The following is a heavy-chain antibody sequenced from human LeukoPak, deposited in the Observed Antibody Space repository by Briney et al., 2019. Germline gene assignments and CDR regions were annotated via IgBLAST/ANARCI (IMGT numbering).Heavy chain of an antibody. CDR3: AKTLSYSSGWVY. J-gene: IGHJ4*02. CDR1: GFIVSSKY. D-gene: IGHD6-19*01. V-gene: IGHV3-53*01. CDR2: IYSGANT. Sequence: PGGSLRLSCAASGFIVSSKYMSWVRQAPGKGLEWVSVIYSGANTYYADSVKGRFIISRDNSKSTLYMQMNSLRVEDTAVYYCAKTLSYSSGWVYWGQGTLVTVSS.